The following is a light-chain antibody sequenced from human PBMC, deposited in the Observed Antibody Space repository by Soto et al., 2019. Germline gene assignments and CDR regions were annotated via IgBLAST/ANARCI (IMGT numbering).Light chain of an antibody. V-gene: IGKV3-15*01. Sequence: EIVMTQSPATLSVSPGERATLSCRASQSVSILFAWYQQTPGQAPRLLIHGATTRATGIPARFSGSGSGTEFTLTISSLQSEDFAVYYCQQYNNWPRTFGQGTKVAIK. CDR1: QSVSIL. CDR2: GAT. CDR3: QQYNNWPRT. J-gene: IGKJ1*01.